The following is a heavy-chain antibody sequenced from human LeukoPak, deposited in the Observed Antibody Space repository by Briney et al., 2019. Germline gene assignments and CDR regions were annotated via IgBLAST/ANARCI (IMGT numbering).Heavy chain of an antibody. CDR3: ARIVVPAAMTRYYYYYYVDV. CDR1: GGSISSSSYY. CDR2: IYYSGST. D-gene: IGHD2-2*01. V-gene: IGHV4-39*07. Sequence: SETLSLTCTVSGGSISSSSYYWGWIRQPPGKGLEWIGSIYYSGSTYYNPSLKSRVTISVDTSKNQFSLKLSSVTAADTAVYYCARIVVPAAMTRYYYYYYVDVWGKGTTVTVSS. J-gene: IGHJ6*03.